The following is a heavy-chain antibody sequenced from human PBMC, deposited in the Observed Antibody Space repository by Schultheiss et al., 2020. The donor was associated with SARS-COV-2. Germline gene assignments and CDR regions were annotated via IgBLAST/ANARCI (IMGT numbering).Heavy chain of an antibody. J-gene: IGHJ3*02. Sequence: GGSLRLSCAASGFAFSSYAMYWVRQAPGKGLEWVAVVSYDGRGKYYADSVKGRFTISRDNSKNTLYLQMNSLRAEDTAVYYCARLTTVTLGDAFDIWGQGTMVTVSS. CDR3: ARLTTVTLGDAFDI. V-gene: IGHV3-30*04. CDR2: VSYDGRGK. CDR1: GFAFSSYA. D-gene: IGHD4-17*01.